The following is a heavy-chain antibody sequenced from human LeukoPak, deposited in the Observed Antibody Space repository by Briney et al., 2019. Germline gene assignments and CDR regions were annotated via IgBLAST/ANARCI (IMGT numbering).Heavy chain of an antibody. J-gene: IGHJ6*03. D-gene: IGHD3-22*01. CDR1: GGSLSSYY. Sequence: PSETLSLTCTVSGGSLSSYYWSWVPQPAGKGLEEIGRIYTSGSTNYNPSLKSRVTMSVDTSKNQFSLKLSSVTAADTAVYYCAREADYYDSSGYYYYYYMDVWGKGTTVTISS. CDR2: IYTSGST. CDR3: AREADYYDSSGYYYYYYMDV. V-gene: IGHV4-4*07.